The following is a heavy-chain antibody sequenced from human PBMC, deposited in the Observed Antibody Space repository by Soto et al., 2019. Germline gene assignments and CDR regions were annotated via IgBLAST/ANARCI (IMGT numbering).Heavy chain of an antibody. V-gene: IGHV3-21*01. CDR2: ISSSSSYI. J-gene: IGHJ4*02. CDR1: GFTFSSYS. CDR3: ARERPYYYDSSPIDY. Sequence: EVQLVESGGGLVKPGGSLRLSCAASGFTFSSYSMNWVRQAPGKGLEWVSSISSSSSYIYYADSVKGRFTISRDNAKNSLYLQMNSLRAEDTAVYYCARERPYYYDSSPIDYWGQGTLVTVSS. D-gene: IGHD3-22*01.